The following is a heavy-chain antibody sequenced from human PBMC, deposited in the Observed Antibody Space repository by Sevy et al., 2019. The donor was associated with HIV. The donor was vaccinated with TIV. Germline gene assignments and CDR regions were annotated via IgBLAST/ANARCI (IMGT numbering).Heavy chain of an antibody. D-gene: IGHD1-26*01. Sequence: GGSLRLSCAASGFSFSGYAIHWVRQAPGKGLEWVAVISFDGSNKYYADSVKGRFTISRDNSKNTLFLQMNSLRAEDTAVYYFAKEGAYSYTTYFDYWGQGTVVTVSS. CDR2: ISFDGSNK. V-gene: IGHV3-30*18. CDR1: GFSFSGYA. CDR3: AKEGAYSYTTYFDY. J-gene: IGHJ4*02.